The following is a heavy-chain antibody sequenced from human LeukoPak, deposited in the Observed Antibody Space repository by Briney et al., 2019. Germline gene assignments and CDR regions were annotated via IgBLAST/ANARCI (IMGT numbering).Heavy chain of an antibody. V-gene: IGHV1-69*05. Sequence: GASVKVSCKASGYTFTSYGISWVRQAPGQGLEWMGGIIPIFGTANYAQKFQGRVTITTDESTSTAYMELSSLRSEDTAVYYCAREGRYCSGGSCYESYFDYWGQGTLVTVSS. D-gene: IGHD2-15*01. CDR3: AREGRYCSGGSCYESYFDY. CDR2: IIPIFGTA. J-gene: IGHJ4*02. CDR1: GYTFTSYG.